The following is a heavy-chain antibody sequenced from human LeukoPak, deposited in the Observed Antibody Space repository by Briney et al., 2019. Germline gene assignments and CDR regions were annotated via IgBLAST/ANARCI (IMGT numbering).Heavy chain of an antibody. CDR1: GFTFSSYS. V-gene: IGHV3-48*04. CDR2: ISSCSSTI. J-gene: IGHJ6*02. Sequence: GGSLRLSCAASGFTFSSYSMNWVRQAPGKGLEWVSYISSCSSTIYYADPVKGRFTISRDNAKNSLYQQMNSLRAEDTAVYYCARDSDTAIVAYYYYGMDVWGQGTTITVSS. CDR3: ARDSDTAIVAYYYYGMDV. D-gene: IGHD5-18*01.